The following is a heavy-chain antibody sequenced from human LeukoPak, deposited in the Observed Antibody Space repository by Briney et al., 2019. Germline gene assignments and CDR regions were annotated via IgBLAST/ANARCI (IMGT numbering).Heavy chain of an antibody. CDR3: VRDSPTSRYQLLSPWFDP. V-gene: IGHV3-23*01. CDR2: ISGSGGST. CDR1: GSTFSSYA. Sequence: GGSLRLSCAASGSTFSSYAMSWVRQAPGKGLEWVSAISGSGGSTYYADSVRGRFTISRDNSKNTLYLQMNSLRAEDTAVYYCVRDSPTSRYQLLSPWFDPWGQGTLVTVSS. J-gene: IGHJ5*02. D-gene: IGHD2-2*01.